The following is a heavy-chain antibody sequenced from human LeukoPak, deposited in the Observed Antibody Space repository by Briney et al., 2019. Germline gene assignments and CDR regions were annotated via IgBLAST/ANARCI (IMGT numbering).Heavy chain of an antibody. D-gene: IGHD6-6*01. Sequence: ASVKVSCKASGGTFSSYAISWVRQAPGQGLEWMGGIIPIFGTANYAQKFQGRVTITADKSTGTAYMELSSLRSEDTAVYYCARAAPDRYFDYWGQGTLVTVSS. CDR2: IIPIFGTA. J-gene: IGHJ4*02. V-gene: IGHV1-69*06. CDR3: ARAAPDRYFDY. CDR1: GGTFSSYA.